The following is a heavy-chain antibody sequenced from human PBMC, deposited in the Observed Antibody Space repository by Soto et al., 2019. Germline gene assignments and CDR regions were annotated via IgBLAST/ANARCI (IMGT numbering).Heavy chain of an antibody. D-gene: IGHD4-17*01. J-gene: IGHJ4*02. CDR3: ARHVTVTNYFDY. CDR1: GGSISSSSYY. Sequence: PSETLSLTCTVPGGSISSSSYYWGWIRQPPGKGLEWIGSTYYSGSTYYNPSLKSRVTISVDTSKNQFSLKLSSVTAADTAVYYCARHVTVTNYFDYWGQGTLVTVSS. V-gene: IGHV4-39*01. CDR2: TYYSGST.